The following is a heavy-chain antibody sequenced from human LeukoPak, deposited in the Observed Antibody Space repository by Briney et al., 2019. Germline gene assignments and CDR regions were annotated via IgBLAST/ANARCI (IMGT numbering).Heavy chain of an antibody. CDR3: ATRRFTNCFDP. J-gene: IGHJ5*02. V-gene: IGHV4-39*02. CDR2: IYYSGNT. D-gene: IGHD3-3*01. Sequence: SETLSLTCAVSGDSIGSRDYYWAWIRQPPGRGLDWIGTIYYSGNTYYSPSLKSRVTISVDASKSLFSLRLTSVTAADTAVYYCATRRFTNCFDPWGPGTLVTVSS. CDR1: GDSIGSRDYY.